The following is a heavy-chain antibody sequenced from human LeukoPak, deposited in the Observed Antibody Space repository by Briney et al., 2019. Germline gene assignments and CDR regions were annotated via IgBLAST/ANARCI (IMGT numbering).Heavy chain of an antibody. J-gene: IGHJ4*02. V-gene: IGHV3-21*04. CDR2: ISSSSGYI. CDR3: ANGRTTSGYLAHDD. D-gene: IGHD3-22*01. CDR1: GFTFSNAW. Sequence: GGSLRLSCAASGFTFSNAWMNWVRQAPGKGLEWVSSISSSSGYIYYADSVKGRFTISRDNAKNSLYLQMNSLRAEDTAIYYCANGRTTSGYLAHDDWGQGTLVTVSS.